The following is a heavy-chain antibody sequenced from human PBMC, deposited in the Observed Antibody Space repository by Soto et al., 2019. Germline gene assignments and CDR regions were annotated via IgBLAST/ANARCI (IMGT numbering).Heavy chain of an antibody. D-gene: IGHD3-22*01. V-gene: IGHV6-1*01. J-gene: IGHJ3*02. CDR1: GDSVSSNSAA. CDR2: TYYRSKWYN. CDR3: ARDRAYYYDSSGYYHDAFDI. Sequence: SQTLSLTCAISGDSVSSNSAAWNWIRQSPSRGLEWLGRTYYRSKWYNDYAVSVKSRITINPDTSKNQFSLQLNSVTPEDTAVYHCARDRAYYYDSSGYYHDAFDIWGQGTMVTVSS.